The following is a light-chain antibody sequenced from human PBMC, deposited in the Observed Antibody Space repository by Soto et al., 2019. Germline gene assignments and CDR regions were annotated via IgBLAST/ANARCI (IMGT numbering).Light chain of an antibody. Sequence: QSALTQPASVSGSPGQSITISCTGTSSDVGSYNYVSWYQQYPGKAPKLMIFEVSNRPSGVANRFSASKSGNTASLTISWLQADDEADYYCMSYRSSNSLVFGGGTKVTVL. CDR1: SSDVGSYNY. V-gene: IGLV2-14*03. CDR2: EVS. J-gene: IGLJ2*01. CDR3: MSYRSSNSLV.